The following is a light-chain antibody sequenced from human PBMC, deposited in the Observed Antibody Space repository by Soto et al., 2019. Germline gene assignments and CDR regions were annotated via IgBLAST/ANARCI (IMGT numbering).Light chain of an antibody. J-gene: IGKJ1*01. CDR3: QQYGRSPWT. Sequence: EIVLTQSPGTLSLSPGERATLSCRASQSVSSSYLAWYQHKPGQAPRLLIYGPFSRATDIPDRFSGSGSGTDFTLTITRLEPEDFAVYYCQQYGRSPWTFGQGTKVEIK. V-gene: IGKV3-20*01. CDR2: GPF. CDR1: QSVSSSY.